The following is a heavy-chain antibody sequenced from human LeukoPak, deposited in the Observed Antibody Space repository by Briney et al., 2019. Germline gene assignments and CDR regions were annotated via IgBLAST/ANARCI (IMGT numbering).Heavy chain of an antibody. CDR1: GFTFSSYS. Sequence: GGSLRLSCAASGFTFSSYSMNWVRQAPGKGLEWVSSISSSSSYIYYADSVKGRFTISRDNAKNSPYLQMNSLRAEDTAVYYCARDRGSYGLDYWGQGTLVTVSS. CDR2: ISSSSSYI. V-gene: IGHV3-21*01. D-gene: IGHD5-18*01. CDR3: ARDRGSYGLDY. J-gene: IGHJ4*02.